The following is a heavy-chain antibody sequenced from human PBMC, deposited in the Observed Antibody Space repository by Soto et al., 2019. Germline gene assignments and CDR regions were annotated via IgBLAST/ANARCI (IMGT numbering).Heavy chain of an antibody. CDR1: GGSISSSSYY. Sequence: SETLSLTCTVSGGSISSSSYYWGCIRQPPGTGLEWIGSIYYSGSTYYNPSLKSRVTISVDTSKNQFSLKLSSVTAADTAVYYCATRTGSILSDYGMDVWGQGTTVTVSS. J-gene: IGHJ6*02. CDR3: ATRTGSILSDYGMDV. D-gene: IGHD3-9*01. V-gene: IGHV4-39*01. CDR2: IYYSGST.